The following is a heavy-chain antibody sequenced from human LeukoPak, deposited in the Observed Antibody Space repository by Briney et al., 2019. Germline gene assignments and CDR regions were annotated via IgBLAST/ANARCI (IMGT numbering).Heavy chain of an antibody. V-gene: IGHV1-69*05. J-gene: IGHJ4*02. CDR3: AKGPVVRYCSSTSCYCDY. D-gene: IGHD2-2*01. CDR2: IIPIFGTA. Sequence: SVKVSCKASGGTFSSYAISWVRQAPGQGLEWMGGIIPIFGTANYAQKFQGRVTITTDESTSTAYMELSSLRAEDTAVYYCAKGPVVRYCSSTSCYCDYWGQGILVTVSS. CDR1: GGTFSSYA.